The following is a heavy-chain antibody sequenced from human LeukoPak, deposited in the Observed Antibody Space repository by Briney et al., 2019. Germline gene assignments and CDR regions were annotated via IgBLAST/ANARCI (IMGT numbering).Heavy chain of an antibody. D-gene: IGHD2-21*02. Sequence: GGSLKISGQGSGSSFTNYWIGGVRQLPGKGLEWRGIIYPGDSDTRYSPSFQGQVTISADKSISTAYLQWSSLKASDTAMYYCARHDSGDYYFDYWGQGTLVTVSS. CDR2: IYPGDSDT. CDR1: GSSFTNYW. CDR3: ARHDSGDYYFDY. V-gene: IGHV5-51*01. J-gene: IGHJ4*02.